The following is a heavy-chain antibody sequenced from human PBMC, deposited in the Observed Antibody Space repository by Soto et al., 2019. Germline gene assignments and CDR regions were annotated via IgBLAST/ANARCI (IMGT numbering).Heavy chain of an antibody. CDR3: ATAGKKYSSSLEGFDP. Sequence: ASVKVSCKVSGYTLTELSMHWVRQAPGKGLEWMGGFDPEDGETIYAQKFQGRVTMTEDTSTDTAYMVLSSLRSEDTAVYYCATAGKKYSSSLEGFDPWGQGTLVTVSS. CDR2: FDPEDGET. V-gene: IGHV1-24*01. CDR1: GYTLTELS. D-gene: IGHD6-13*01. J-gene: IGHJ5*02.